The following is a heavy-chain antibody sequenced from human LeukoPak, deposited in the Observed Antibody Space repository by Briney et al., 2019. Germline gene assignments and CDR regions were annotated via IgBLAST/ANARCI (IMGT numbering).Heavy chain of an antibody. CDR1: GNSISSNNSY. D-gene: IGHD5-12*01. V-gene: IGHV4-39*01. Sequence: SETLSLTCTVSGNSISSNNSYWGWIRQPPGKGLEWIGSIYYSGSTYYNPSLKSRVTISVDTSKNQFSLKLSSVTAADTAVYYCARLKIRGYSLDYWGQGTLVTVSS. CDR2: IYYSGST. CDR3: ARLKIRGYSLDY. J-gene: IGHJ4*02.